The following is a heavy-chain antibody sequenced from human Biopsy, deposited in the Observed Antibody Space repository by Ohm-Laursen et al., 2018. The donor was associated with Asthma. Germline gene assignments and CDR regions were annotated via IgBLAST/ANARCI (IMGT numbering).Heavy chain of an antibody. J-gene: IGHJ4*02. CDR2: INSVFGTT. Sequence: ASVKVPCKSLGGTFNTYVIGWVRQAPGQGLEWMGGINSVFGTTTYPQKFQDRVTIAEDDSTSTVYMELSSLRSEDAAVYYCARKAGSCISRTCYSLDFWGQGTLVTVSS. CDR1: GGTFNTYV. V-gene: IGHV1-69*13. CDR3: ARKAGSCISRTCYSLDF. D-gene: IGHD2-2*01.